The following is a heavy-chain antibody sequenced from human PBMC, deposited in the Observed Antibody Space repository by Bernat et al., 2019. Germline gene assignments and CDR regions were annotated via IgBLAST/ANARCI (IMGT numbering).Heavy chain of an antibody. CDR2: TSYDGSLR. V-gene: IGHV3-30*01. J-gene: IGHJ4*02. Sequence: QVQLVESGGGVVQPGMSLRLSCAVSGFSVTDYAMHWIRQAPGKGPEWVAVTSYDGSLRHYAESVKGRLPISRDSSKNTLFMQANNLRPEDKGVYYCARVRLSGSYQIDYWGQGTLVRVSS. CDR3: ARVRLSGSYQIDY. CDR1: GFSVTDYA. D-gene: IGHD6-19*01.